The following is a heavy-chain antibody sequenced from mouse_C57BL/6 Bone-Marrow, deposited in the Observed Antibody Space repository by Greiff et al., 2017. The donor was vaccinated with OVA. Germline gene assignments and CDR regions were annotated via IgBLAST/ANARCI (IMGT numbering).Heavy chain of an antibody. V-gene: IGHV5-4*03. CDR1: GFTFSSYA. J-gene: IGHJ2*01. CDR2: ISDGGSYT. CDR3: ARVATVVADY. D-gene: IGHD1-1*01. Sequence: EVKLVESGGGLVKPGGSLKLSCAASGFTFSSYAMSWVRQTPEKRLEWVATISDGGSYTYYPDNVKGRFTIYRDNAKNNLYLQMSHLKSEDTAMYYCARVATVVADYWGKGTTLT.